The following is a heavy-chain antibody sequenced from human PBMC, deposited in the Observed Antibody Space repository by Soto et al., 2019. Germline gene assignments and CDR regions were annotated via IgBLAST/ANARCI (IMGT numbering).Heavy chain of an antibody. CDR1: GFTFSSYA. V-gene: IGHV3-64*01. D-gene: IGHD3-10*01. J-gene: IGHJ3*02. Sequence: GGSLRLSCAASGFTFSSYAMHWVRQAPGKGLEYVSAISSNGGSTYYANSVKGRFTISRDNSKNTLYLQMGSLRAEDMAVYYCARDRHTMVRGVYRVDAFDIWGQGTMVTVSS. CDR3: ARDRHTMVRGVYRVDAFDI. CDR2: ISSNGGST.